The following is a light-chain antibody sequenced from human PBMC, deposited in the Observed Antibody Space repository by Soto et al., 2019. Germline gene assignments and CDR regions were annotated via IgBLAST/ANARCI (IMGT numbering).Light chain of an antibody. CDR3: ATWDDSLNGVV. CDR2: SNN. V-gene: IGLV1-44*01. J-gene: IGLJ2*01. CDR1: SSNIGSNI. Sequence: QSVMTQPPSASGTPGQRVTISCSGSSSNIGSNIVNWYQQLPGTAPKLLIYSNNQRPSGVPDRFSGSKSGTSASLAISGLQPEDEADYYCATWDDSLNGVVFGGGTKVTVL.